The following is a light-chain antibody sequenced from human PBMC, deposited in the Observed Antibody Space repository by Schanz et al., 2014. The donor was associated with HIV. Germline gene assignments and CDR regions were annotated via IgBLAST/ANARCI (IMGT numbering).Light chain of an antibody. J-gene: IGKJ2*01. CDR2: RAS. Sequence: DIQMTQSPSNLSASVGDRVTITCRASQSVDRWLTWYQQKPGRAPKLLIYRASNLETGVPSRFSGSGSGTEFPLPISSLQPDDLATYYCEQQKNRSPFTFGQGTRLEIK. CDR1: QSVDRW. CDR3: EQQKNRSPFT. V-gene: IGKV1-5*03.